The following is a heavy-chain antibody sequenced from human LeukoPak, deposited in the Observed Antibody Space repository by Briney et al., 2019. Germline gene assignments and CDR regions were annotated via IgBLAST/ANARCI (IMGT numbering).Heavy chain of an antibody. CDR3: AKLFRGVVVAATPYDFDY. D-gene: IGHD2-15*01. Sequence: GGSLRLSCAASGFTFSSYSMNWVRQAPGKGLEWVSSISSSSSYIYYADSVKGRFTISRDNAKNSLYLQMNSLRAEDTAVYYCAKLFRGVVVAATPYDFDYWGQGTLVTVSS. V-gene: IGHV3-21*01. CDR2: ISSSSSYI. CDR1: GFTFSSYS. J-gene: IGHJ4*02.